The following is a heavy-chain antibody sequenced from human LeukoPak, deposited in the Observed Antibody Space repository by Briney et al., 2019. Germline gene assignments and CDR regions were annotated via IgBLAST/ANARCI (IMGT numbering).Heavy chain of an antibody. CDR3: AREYGADSGYDWDFDY. J-gene: IGHJ4*02. CDR2: IYTSGST. D-gene: IGHD5-12*01. V-gene: IGHV4-4*07. Sequence: KPSETLSLTCTVSGGSISSYYWSWIRQPAGKGLEWIGRIYTSGSTNYNPSLKSRVTMSVDTSKIQFSLKLSSVTAADTAVYYCAREYGADSGYDWDFDYWGQGTLVTVSS. CDR1: GGSISSYY.